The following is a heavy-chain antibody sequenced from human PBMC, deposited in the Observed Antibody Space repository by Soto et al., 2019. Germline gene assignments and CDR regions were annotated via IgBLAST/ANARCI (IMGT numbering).Heavy chain of an antibody. CDR2: IYYRGST. CDR1: GGSISSDNFF. D-gene: IGHD2-2*02. Sequence: SETLSLTCTVSGGSISSDNFFWSWIRQPPGEGLEWIGYIYYRGSTYYNPSLESRLTLLVDTSKNQFSLKLRSVTAADTAVYYCARVAIACPSSSCYNHYYYSLDVWGQGTTVTVSS. CDR3: ARVAIACPSSSCYNHYYYSLDV. J-gene: IGHJ6*02. V-gene: IGHV4-30-4*01.